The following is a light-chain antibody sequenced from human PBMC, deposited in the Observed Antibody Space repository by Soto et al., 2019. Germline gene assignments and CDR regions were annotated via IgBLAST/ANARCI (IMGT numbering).Light chain of an antibody. J-gene: IGKJ1*01. CDR2: AAS. CDR1: QAIRTA. Sequence: AIQLTQSPSSLYASVGDRVTITCRASQAIRTALGWYQQKPGKVPKLLIYAASILQSGVPSRFSGSGSGTDFTLNISSQQPEDFANYYCLLDFRYFWAFGQGTKVEIK. V-gene: IGKV1-6*01. CDR3: LLDFRYFWA.